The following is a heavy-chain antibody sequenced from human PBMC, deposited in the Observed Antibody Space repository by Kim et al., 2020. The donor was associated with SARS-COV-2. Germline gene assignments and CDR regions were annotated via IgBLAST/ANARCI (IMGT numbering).Heavy chain of an antibody. J-gene: IGHJ4*02. CDR1: GLTFSSYA. Sequence: GGSLRLSCAASGLTFSSYAMSWVRQAPGKGLEWVSSVSDGGGSTYYADSVKGRFTISRDNSKNTLYLQMNSLRAEDTAVYSCAKGHFGETYYFDYWGQGILVTVSS. CDR2: VSDGGGST. CDR3: AKGHFGETYYFDY. D-gene: IGHD3-3*01. V-gene: IGHV3-23*01.